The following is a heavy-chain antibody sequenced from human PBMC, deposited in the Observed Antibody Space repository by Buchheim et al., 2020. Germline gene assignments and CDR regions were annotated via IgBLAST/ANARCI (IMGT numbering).Heavy chain of an antibody. D-gene: IGHD2-15*01. CDR3: AREPGYCSGGSCYGGWFDP. J-gene: IGHJ5*02. CDR1: GASFSGSY. CDR2: ITHSGDT. Sequence: QVQVQQWGAGMLKPSETLSLTCAVNGASFSGSYWSWIRQPPEKGLEWIGEITHSGDTNYNPSLKSRVTISVDTSKNQFSLKLSSVTAADTAVYYCAREPGYCSGGSCYGGWFDPWGQGTL. V-gene: IGHV4-34*01.